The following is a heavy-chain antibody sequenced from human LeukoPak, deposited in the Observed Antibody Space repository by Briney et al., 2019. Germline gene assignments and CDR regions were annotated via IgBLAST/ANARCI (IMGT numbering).Heavy chain of an antibody. V-gene: IGHV4-59*01. J-gene: IGHJ5*02. Sequence: SETLSLTCTVSGGSISSYYWSWIRQPPGKGLEWIGYIYYSGSTNYNPSLKSRVTISVNTSKNQFSLKLSSVTAADTAVYYCARGRGFGGGSSGWYNNWFDPWGQGTLVTVSS. CDR3: ARGRGFGGGSSGWYNNWFDP. D-gene: IGHD6-19*01. CDR2: IYYSGST. CDR1: GGSISSYY.